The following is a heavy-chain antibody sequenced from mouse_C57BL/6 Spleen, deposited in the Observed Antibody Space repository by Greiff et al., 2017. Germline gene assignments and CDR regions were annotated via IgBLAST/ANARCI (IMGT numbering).Heavy chain of an antibody. CDR2: IRSKSSNYAS. D-gene: IGHD1-1*01. V-gene: IGHV10-3*01. J-gene: IGHJ1*03. Sequence: EVKLVESGGGLVQPKGSLKLSCAASGFTFNTYAMHWVRQAPGKGLEWVARIRSKSSNYASYYADSVKDRFTISREDSQSMLYLQIDNLKTENTAMYYCVRDVVENWYFDVWGTGTTVTVSS. CDR1: GFTFNTYA. CDR3: VRDVVENWYFDV.